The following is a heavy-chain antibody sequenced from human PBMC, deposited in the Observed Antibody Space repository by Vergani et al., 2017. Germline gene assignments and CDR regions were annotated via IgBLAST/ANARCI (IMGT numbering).Heavy chain of an antibody. D-gene: IGHD1-26*01. V-gene: IGHV3-30-3*01. CDR1: GFTFSSYA. CDR2: ISYDGSNK. J-gene: IGHJ4*02. Sequence: QVQLVESGGGVVQPGRSLRLSCAASGFTFSSYAMHWVRQAPGKGLEWVAVISYDGSNKYYADSVKGRFTISRDNSKNTLYLQMNSLRAEDTAVYYCAKDRVGATGDHIDYWGQGTLVTVSS. CDR3: AKDRVGATGDHIDY.